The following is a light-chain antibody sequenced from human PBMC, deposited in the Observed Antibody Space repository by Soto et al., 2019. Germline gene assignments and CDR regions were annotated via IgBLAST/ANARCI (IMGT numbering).Light chain of an antibody. CDR2: AAS. V-gene: IGKV3-20*01. CDR1: QSVSSYY. J-gene: IGKJ1*01. Sequence: EIVLTQSPGTLSLSPGERATLSCRASQSVSSYYLAWYQQKPGQAPRLLIYAASSRATGIPDRFSGGGSGTDFTLTISRLEPEDFATYYCQQYNSYPWTFGQGTKVDIK. CDR3: QQYNSYPWT.